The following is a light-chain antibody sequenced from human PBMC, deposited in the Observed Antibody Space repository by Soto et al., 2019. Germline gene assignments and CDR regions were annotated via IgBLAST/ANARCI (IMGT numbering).Light chain of an antibody. Sequence: DIQMTQSPSSLSASVGDRVTITCRASQSISSYLNWYQQKPGKAPKLLIYAASSLQGGVPSRFSGSGSGTDFTLTISSLQPEDFATYYCQRSYSTPPYTFGQGTKLEIK. CDR2: AAS. CDR3: QRSYSTPPYT. J-gene: IGKJ2*01. CDR1: QSISSY. V-gene: IGKV1-39*01.